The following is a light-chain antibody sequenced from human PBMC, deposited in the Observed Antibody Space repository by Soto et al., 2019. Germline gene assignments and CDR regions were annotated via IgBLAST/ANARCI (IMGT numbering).Light chain of an antibody. Sequence: EIEVRQSPATLSVSPVKDATLFCSANQEIGHSLAWYQHKPDQTPSLLIYDTSTWVTGVPTRFSGSRSGAEFPLTIPSLHSEHVAVYYCQPYNSWPLSFGGGTKVDIK. CDR1: QEIGHS. CDR2: DTS. V-gene: IGKV3-15*01. J-gene: IGKJ4*01. CDR3: QPYNSWPLS.